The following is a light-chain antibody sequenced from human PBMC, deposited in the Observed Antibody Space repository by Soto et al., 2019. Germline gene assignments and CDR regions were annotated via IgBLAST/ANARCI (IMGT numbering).Light chain of an antibody. J-gene: IGKJ1*01. CDR2: GAS. CDR3: QQNGDSPT. V-gene: IGKV3-20*01. Sequence: EIVLTQSPGTLSLSPGERATLSCRASQSVSSSYLAWYQQKPGQAPRLLIYGASSRATGIPDRFSGSGSGTDFTLTISRLEPEDFAVYYCQQNGDSPTFGQGTKVDIK. CDR1: QSVSSSY.